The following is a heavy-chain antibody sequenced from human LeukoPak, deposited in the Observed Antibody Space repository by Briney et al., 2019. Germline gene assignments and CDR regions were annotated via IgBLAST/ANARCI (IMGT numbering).Heavy chain of an antibody. CDR1: GFTFSSYG. Sequence: GRSLRLSCAASGFTFSSYGMHWVRQAPGKGLEWVAVIWYDGSNKYYADSVKGRFTISRDNSKNTLYLQMNSLRAEDTAVYYCARGSYGPQYYYGMDVWGQGTTVTVSS. V-gene: IGHV3-33*01. CDR3: ARGSYGPQYYYGMDV. CDR2: IWYDGSNK. J-gene: IGHJ6*02. D-gene: IGHD5-18*01.